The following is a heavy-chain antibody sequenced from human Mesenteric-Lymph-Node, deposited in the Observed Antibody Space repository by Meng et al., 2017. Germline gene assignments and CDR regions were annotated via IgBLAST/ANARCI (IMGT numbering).Heavy chain of an antibody. CDR3: ATAGYDYGGNSEAFDI. CDR1: GYTLTELS. Sequence: ASVKVSCKVSGYTLTELSMHWVRQAPGKGLEWMGGFDPEDGETIYAQKFQGRVTMTEDTSTDTAYMELSSLRSEDTAVYYCATAGYDYGGNSEAFDIWGQGTMVTVSS. D-gene: IGHD4-23*01. CDR2: FDPEDGET. J-gene: IGHJ3*02. V-gene: IGHV1-24*01.